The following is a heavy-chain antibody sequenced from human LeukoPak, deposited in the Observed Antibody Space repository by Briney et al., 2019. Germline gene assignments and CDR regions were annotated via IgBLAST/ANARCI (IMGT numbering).Heavy chain of an antibody. CDR3: SKDATASQYFHWFDN. J-gene: IGHJ4*02. Sequence: PGGSLRLSCEVSGITLSNYAMSWVRQAPGKGLEWVAGLSGSAGGTTYADSVKGRFTISRDKSKDTLYLQMNSLRAEDTAVYYCSKDATASQYFHWFDNWGQGTQVIVSS. D-gene: IGHD3-9*01. CDR2: LSGSAGGT. V-gene: IGHV3-23*01. CDR1: GITLSNYA.